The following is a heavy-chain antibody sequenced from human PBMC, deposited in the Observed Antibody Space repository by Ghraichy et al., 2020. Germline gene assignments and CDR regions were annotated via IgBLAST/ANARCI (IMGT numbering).Heavy chain of an antibody. CDR3: AIDAGLRGSTYGMDV. CDR1: GFILTDYP. J-gene: IGHJ6*02. Sequence: GGSLRLSCSVSGFILTDYPMYWVRQAPGKGLQGVASMSVGGGRKYYAHSVEGRFTISGDSSKKSMFLQMNSQRTEDTAVYFCAIDAGLRGSTYGMDVWGQGTTGTGS. V-gene: IGHV3-30*04. D-gene: IGHD3-10*01. CDR2: MSVGGGRK.